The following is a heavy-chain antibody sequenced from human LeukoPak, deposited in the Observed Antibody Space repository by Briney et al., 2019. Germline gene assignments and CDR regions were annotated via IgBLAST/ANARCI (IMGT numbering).Heavy chain of an antibody. D-gene: IGHD6-13*01. Sequence: GGTLRLSCAASVFTFSSYYMSWVRQAPGKGLEWVANIKQDGSEKYYVDSVKGRFTVSRDNGKNSLYLQMNSLRAEDTAVYYCARDSSSWYGYYYYMDVWGKGTTVTVSS. V-gene: IGHV3-7*01. CDR1: VFTFSSYY. J-gene: IGHJ6*03. CDR3: ARDSSSWYGYYYYMDV. CDR2: IKQDGSEK.